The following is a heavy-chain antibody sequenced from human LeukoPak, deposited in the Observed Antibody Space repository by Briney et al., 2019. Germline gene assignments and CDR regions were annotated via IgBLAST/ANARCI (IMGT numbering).Heavy chain of an antibody. CDR3: ARSSDDLSFDL. CDR2: IYHSGST. CDR1: GYSISSGYY. D-gene: IGHD2-21*02. J-gene: IGHJ2*01. V-gene: IGHV4-38-2*02. Sequence: PSETLSLTCTVSGYSISSGYYWGWIRQPPGKGLEWIGSIYHSGSTYYNPSLKSRVTISVDTSKNQFSLKLSSVTAADTAVYYCARSSDDLSFDLWGRGTLVTVSS.